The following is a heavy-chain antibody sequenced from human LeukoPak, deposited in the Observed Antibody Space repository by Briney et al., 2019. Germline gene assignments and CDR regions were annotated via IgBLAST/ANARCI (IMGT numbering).Heavy chain of an antibody. Sequence: GASVKVSCKASGYTFTSYYMHWVQQAPGQGLEWMGIINPSGGSTSYAQKFQGRVTMTRDTSTSTVYMELSSLRSEDTAVYYCARVGALEDYDSSGYFFDYWGQGTLVTVSS. CDR1: GYTFTSYY. V-gene: IGHV1-46*01. J-gene: IGHJ4*02. D-gene: IGHD3-22*01. CDR3: ARVGALEDYDSSGYFFDY. CDR2: INPSGGST.